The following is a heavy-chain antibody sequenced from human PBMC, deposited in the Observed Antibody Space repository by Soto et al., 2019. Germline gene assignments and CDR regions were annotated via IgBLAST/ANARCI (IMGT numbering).Heavy chain of an antibody. CDR3: ARGKYSGYGNENYGMDV. CDR2: IIPIFGTA. V-gene: IGHV1-69*06. J-gene: IGHJ6*02. CDR1: GGTFSSYA. Sequence: QVQLVQSGAEVKKPGSSVKVSCKASGGTFSSYAISWVRQAPGQGLEWMGGIIPIFGTANYAQKFQGRVTITADKSTSTVYMELSSLRSEDTAVYYCARGKYSGYGNENYGMDVWGQGTTVTVSS. D-gene: IGHD5-12*01.